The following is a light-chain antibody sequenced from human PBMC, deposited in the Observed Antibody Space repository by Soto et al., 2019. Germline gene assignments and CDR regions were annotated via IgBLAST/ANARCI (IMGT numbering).Light chain of an antibody. CDR3: CSYAGSYTP. CDR2: DVS. J-gene: IGLJ2*01. V-gene: IGLV2-11*01. CDR1: NSDVGGYNY. Sequence: QSALTQPRSVSGSPGQSVTISCTGTNSDVGGYNYVSWYQQHPGKAPKLMIHDVSKRPSGVPDRFSGSKSGNTASLTISGLQAEDEADYYCCSYAGSYTPFGGGTKLTVL.